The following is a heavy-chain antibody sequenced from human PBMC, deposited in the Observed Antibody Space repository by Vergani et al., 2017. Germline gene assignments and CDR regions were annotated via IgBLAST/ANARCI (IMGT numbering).Heavy chain of an antibody. Sequence: QVQLQQWGAGVVKPSGTLSLTCAVFGESFSSFYWSWIRQPPGKGLEWIGEINNDGHTNYNPSLAGRVTVSRDTAKNRFSFKLMSVTAADTARYYCAVRPRVNLVGGEIVTKRTFDDWSQVSLVTVSS. CDR1: GESFSSFY. CDR2: INNDGHT. J-gene: IGHJ4*02. CDR3: AVRPRVNLVGGEIVTKRTFDD. D-gene: IGHD3-10*01. V-gene: IGHV4-34*02.